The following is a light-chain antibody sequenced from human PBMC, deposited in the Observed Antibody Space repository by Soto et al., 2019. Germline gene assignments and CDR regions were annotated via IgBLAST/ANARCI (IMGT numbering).Light chain of an antibody. CDR1: QNINKY. V-gene: IGKV3-11*01. Sequence: EIVLTQSPGTLSLSPGERATLSCRTSQNINKYLAWYQQKPGQAPRLLIYDASNRATGIPARFSGSGSGTDFTLTISSLEPEDFAVYYCQQRSNWPITFGQGTLLEIK. J-gene: IGKJ5*01. CDR3: QQRSNWPIT. CDR2: DAS.